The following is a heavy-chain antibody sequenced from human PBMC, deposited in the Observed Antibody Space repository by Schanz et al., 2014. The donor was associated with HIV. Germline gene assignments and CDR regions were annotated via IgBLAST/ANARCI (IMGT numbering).Heavy chain of an antibody. D-gene: IGHD3-3*01. CDR3: TRGRFLERGGMDA. CDR2: IWFDGRNK. CDR1: GFAFNNYA. Sequence: VQLLESGGGFVQPGGSLRLSCAASGFAFNNYAMTWVRQAPGKGLEWVAVIWFDGRNKYYGDSVKGRFMISRDNSNNTLYLQMNSLRAEDTAVYFCTRGRFLERGGMDAWGQGTAVTVSS. J-gene: IGHJ6*02. V-gene: IGHV3-33*08.